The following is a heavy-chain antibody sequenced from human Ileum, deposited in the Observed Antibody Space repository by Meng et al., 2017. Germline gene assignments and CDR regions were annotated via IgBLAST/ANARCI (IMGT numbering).Heavy chain of an antibody. J-gene: IGHJ4*02. CDR3: ATNKNKKIDY. CDR2: IFHTGST. V-gene: IGHV4-4*02. D-gene: IGHD2/OR15-2a*01. CDR1: GDSISSSNW. Sequence: QGPLQESGPGLVEPSGTLSLPCVVSGDSISSSNWWNWVRQPPGKGLEWIGEIFHTGSTNYNPSLKSRVTISADKSKNQFSLNLSSVTAADTAVYYCATNKNKKIDYWGQGTLVTVPS.